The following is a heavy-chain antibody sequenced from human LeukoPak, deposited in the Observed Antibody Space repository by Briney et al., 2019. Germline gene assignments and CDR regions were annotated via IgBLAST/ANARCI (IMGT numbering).Heavy chain of an antibody. D-gene: IGHD6-19*01. V-gene: IGHV4-34*01. Sequence: PSETQSLTCAVYGGSFSGYYWSWIRQPPGKGLEWIGEISHGGSTNYNPSLKSRVTISVDTSKNQFSLKLSSVTAADTAVYYCARAASIAVAGTFWFDPWGQGTLVTVSS. CDR1: GGSFSGYY. J-gene: IGHJ5*02. CDR3: ARAASIAVAGTFWFDP. CDR2: ISHGGST.